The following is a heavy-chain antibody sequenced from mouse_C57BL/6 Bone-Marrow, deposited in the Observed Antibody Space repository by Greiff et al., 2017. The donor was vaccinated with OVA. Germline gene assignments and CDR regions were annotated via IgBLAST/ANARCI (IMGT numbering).Heavy chain of an antibody. CDR3: TRGSNYDFDY. V-gene: IGHV5-9-1*02. CDR2: ISSGGDYI. J-gene: IGHJ2*01. CDR1: GFTFSSYA. Sequence: EVKVVESGEGLVKPGGSLKLSCAASGFTFSSYAMSWVRQTPEKRLEWVAYISSGGDYIYYADTVKGRFTISRDNARNTLYLQMSSLKSEDTAMYYCTRGSNYDFDYWGQGTTLTVSS. D-gene: IGHD2-5*01.